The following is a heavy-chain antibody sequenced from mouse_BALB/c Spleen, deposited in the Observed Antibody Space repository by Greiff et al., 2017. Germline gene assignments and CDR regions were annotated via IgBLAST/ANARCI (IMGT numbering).Heavy chain of an antibody. Sequence: QVQLQQSGAELVRPGASVKLSCKASGYTFTGYYMNWVKQRTGQGLEWIGGINPGSGNTYYNEKFKGKATLTADKSSSTAYMQLSSLTSEDSAVYFCARGGYGYDGFAYWGQGTPVTVSA. J-gene: IGHJ3*01. CDR3: ARGGYGYDGFAY. CDR1: GYTFTGYY. CDR2: INPGSGNT. D-gene: IGHD2-2*01. V-gene: IGHV1-77*01.